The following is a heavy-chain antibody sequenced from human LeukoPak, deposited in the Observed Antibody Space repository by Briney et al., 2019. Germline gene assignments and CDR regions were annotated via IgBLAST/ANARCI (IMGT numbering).Heavy chain of an antibody. CDR3: ARGTYCSSTSCYTLGAAFDI. J-gene: IGHJ3*02. D-gene: IGHD2-2*02. V-gene: IGHV4-34*01. Sequence: SETLSLTCAVYGGSFSGYYWSWIRQPPGKGLEWIGEINHSGSTNYNPSLKSRVTISVDTSKNQFSLKLGSVTAADTAVYYCARGTYCSSTSCYTLGAAFDIWGQGTMVTVSS. CDR2: INHSGST. CDR1: GGSFSGYY.